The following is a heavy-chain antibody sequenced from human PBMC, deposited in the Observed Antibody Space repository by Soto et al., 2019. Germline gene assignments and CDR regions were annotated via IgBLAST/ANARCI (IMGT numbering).Heavy chain of an antibody. CDR3: ARHYSSGSRNWFDP. CDR1: GGSVNSSIYF. J-gene: IGHJ5*02. D-gene: IGHD6-19*01. CDR2: IYYSGVT. V-gene: IGHV4-39*01. Sequence: KTSETLARGCIVSGGSVNSSIYFWVWVRQPPGKGLDWIGSIYYSGVTYYNPSLRSRVTISVDTSKNQFSLKLSSVTAADTAVFYCARHYSSGSRNWFDPWGQGTLVTVSS.